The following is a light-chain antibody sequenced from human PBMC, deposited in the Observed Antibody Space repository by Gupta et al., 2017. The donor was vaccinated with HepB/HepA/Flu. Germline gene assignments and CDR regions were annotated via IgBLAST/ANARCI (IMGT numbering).Light chain of an antibody. CDR1: GSDVGGYNY. V-gene: IGLV2-8*01. Sequence: QSALTQPPSASGSPGQSVTISCPGTGSDVGGYNYVSWYQQHPGKAPKLMIYEVSKRPSGVPDRFSGSKSGNTASLTVSGLQAEDEADYYCSSYAGSNNLIFGGGTKLTVL. CDR3: SSYAGSNNLI. CDR2: EVS. J-gene: IGLJ2*01.